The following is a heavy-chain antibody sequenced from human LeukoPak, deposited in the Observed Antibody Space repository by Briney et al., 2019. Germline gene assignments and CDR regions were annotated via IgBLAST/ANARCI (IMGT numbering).Heavy chain of an antibody. CDR2: ISWNSGSI. CDR3: AKGRDGYNGSPLDY. Sequence: GGSLRLSCAASGFTFDDYAMHWVRQAPGKGLEWVSGISWNSGSIGYADSVKGRFTISRDNAKNSLYLQMNSLRAEDMALYYCAKGRDGYNGSPLDYWGQGTLVTASS. CDR1: GFTFDDYA. V-gene: IGHV3-9*03. D-gene: IGHD5-24*01. J-gene: IGHJ4*02.